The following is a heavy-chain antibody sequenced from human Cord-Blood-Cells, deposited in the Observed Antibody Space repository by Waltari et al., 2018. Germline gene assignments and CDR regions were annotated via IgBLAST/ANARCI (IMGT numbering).Heavy chain of an antibody. CDR2: IWYDGSNK. V-gene: IGHV3-33*01. J-gene: IGHJ2*01. Sequence: QVQLVESGGGVVQPGRSLRLSCAASGFTFSSHGWRWVRQAPGKGLEWVAVIWYDGSNKYYADSVKGRFTISRDNSKNTLYLQMNSLRAEDTAVYYCARGGSGSYWYFDLWGRGTLVTVSS. CDR3: ARGGSGSYWYFDL. D-gene: IGHD1-26*01. CDR1: GFTFSSHG.